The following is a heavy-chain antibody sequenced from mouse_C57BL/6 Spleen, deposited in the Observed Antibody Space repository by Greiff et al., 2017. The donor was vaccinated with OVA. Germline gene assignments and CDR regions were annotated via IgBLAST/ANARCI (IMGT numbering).Heavy chain of an antibody. CDR3: ARGDYGSPWFAY. CDR1: GYTFTDYY. Sequence: EVKLQESGPVLVKPGASVKMSCKASGYTFTDYYMNWVKQSHGKSLEWIGVINPYNGGTSYNQKFKGKATLTVDKSSSTAYMELNSLTSEDSAVYYCARGDYGSPWFAYWGQGTLVTVSA. D-gene: IGHD2-2*01. V-gene: IGHV1-19*01. J-gene: IGHJ3*01. CDR2: INPYNGGT.